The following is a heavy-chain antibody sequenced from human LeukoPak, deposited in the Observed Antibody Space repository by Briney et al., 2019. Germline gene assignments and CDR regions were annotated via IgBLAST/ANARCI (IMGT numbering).Heavy chain of an antibody. J-gene: IGHJ6*02. V-gene: IGHV3-9*01. CDR3: TKHLRATNTYIFFGLDV. Sequence: GGSLRLSCAAPGFTFKDYGMHWVRHPPRTGLEWVSGINWNGGGTDYADSVKGRFTISRDNAKNSLYLQMTSLRPEDTALYYCTKHLRATNTYIFFGLDVWGQGTTVTVSS. D-gene: IGHD1-26*01. CDR2: INWNGGGT. CDR1: GFTFKDYG.